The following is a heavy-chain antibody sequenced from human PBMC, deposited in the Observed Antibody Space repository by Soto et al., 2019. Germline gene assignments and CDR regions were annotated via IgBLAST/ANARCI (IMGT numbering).Heavy chain of an antibody. CDR2: ISGSGGST. CDR3: ARGGAPTGYFDY. Sequence: PGGSLRLSCAASGFTFSSYAMSWVRQAPGKGLEWVSTISGSGGSTFYANSVKGRFTISRDSSKNTLYLQMNSLRAEDTAVYPCARGGAPTGYFDYWGQGTPVTVSS. CDR1: GFTFSSYA. D-gene: IGHD1-26*01. V-gene: IGHV3-23*01. J-gene: IGHJ4*02.